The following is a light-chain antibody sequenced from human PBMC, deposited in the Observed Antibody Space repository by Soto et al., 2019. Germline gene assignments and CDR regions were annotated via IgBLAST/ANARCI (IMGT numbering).Light chain of an antibody. CDR2: EVS. V-gene: IGLV2-14*02. CDR1: SSDVGSYNL. J-gene: IGLJ1*01. Sequence: QSALTQPASVSGSPGQSITISCTGTSSDVGSYNLVSWYQQHPGKAPTLMIYEVSKRPSGVSNRFSGSKSVNTASLTISGLQAEDEADYYCSSYTTSNTRQIVFGTGTKVTVL. CDR3: SSYTTSNTRQIV.